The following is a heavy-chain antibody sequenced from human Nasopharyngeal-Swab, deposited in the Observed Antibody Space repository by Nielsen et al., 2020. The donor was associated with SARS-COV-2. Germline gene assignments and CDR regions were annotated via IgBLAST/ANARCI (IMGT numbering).Heavy chain of an antibody. V-gene: IGHV1-18*01. CDR2: ISAYNGNT. CDR1: GYTFTSYG. J-gene: IGHJ4*02. CDR3: ARVRYGSGSYYNSY. Sequence: ASVKVSCKASGYTFTSYGISWVRQAPGQGLEWMGWISAYNGNTNYAQKLQGRVTMTTDTSTSTAYMELRSLRSDDTAVYYCARVRYGSGSYYNSYWGQGTLVTASS. D-gene: IGHD3-10*01.